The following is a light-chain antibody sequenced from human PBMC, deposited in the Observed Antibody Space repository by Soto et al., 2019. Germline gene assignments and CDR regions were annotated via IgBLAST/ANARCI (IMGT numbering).Light chain of an antibody. CDR3: SSYAGSNNFDVV. CDR2: EVS. V-gene: IGLV2-8*01. J-gene: IGLJ2*01. Sequence: QSGLTQPPSASGSPGQSVTISCTGTSSDVGGYNYVSWYQQHPGKAPKLMIYEVSKRPSGVPDRFSGSKSGNTASLTVSGLQAEDEAVYYCSSYAGSNNFDVVFGGGTKVTVL. CDR1: SSDVGGYNY.